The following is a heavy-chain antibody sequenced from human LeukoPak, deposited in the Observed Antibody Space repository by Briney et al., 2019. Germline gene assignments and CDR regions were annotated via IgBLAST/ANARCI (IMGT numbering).Heavy chain of an antibody. Sequence: SETLSLTCAVYGGSFSGYYWSWIRQPPGKGLEWTGEINHSGSTNYNPSLKSRVTISVDTSKNQFSLKLSSVTAADTAVCYCASSGWDAFDIWGQGTMVTVSS. CDR1: GGSFSGYY. CDR2: INHSGST. V-gene: IGHV4-34*01. D-gene: IGHD6-19*01. CDR3: ASSGWDAFDI. J-gene: IGHJ3*02.